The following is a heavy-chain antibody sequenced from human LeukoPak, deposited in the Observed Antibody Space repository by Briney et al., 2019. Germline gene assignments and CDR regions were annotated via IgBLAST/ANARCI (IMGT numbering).Heavy chain of an antibody. D-gene: IGHD6-19*01. Sequence: PGGSLRLSCAASGFTFSSYAMSWVRQAPGKGLEWVSAIIGSGGSAYYADSVKGRFTISRDNSKNTVYLQMNSLRAEETAVHYCAKGGLGWGDYYYYYMDVWGKGNPVTVSS. V-gene: IGHV3-23*01. J-gene: IGHJ6*03. CDR3: AKGGLGWGDYYYYYMDV. CDR2: IIGSGGSA. CDR1: GFTFSSYA.